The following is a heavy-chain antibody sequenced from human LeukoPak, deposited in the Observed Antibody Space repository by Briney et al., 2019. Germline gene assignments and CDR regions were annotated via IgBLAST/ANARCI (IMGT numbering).Heavy chain of an antibody. CDR2: INPNSGGT. J-gene: IGHJ4*02. V-gene: IGHV1-2*02. CDR1: GYTFTGYY. Sequence: ASVKVSCKASGYTFTGYYMHWVRQAPGQGLEWMGWINPNSGGTNYAQKFQGRVTMTRDTSIGTAYMELSRLRSDDTAVYYCARLKTSCSSTSCFSAVDYWGQGTLVTVSS. CDR3: ARLKTSCSSTSCFSAVDY. D-gene: IGHD2-2*01.